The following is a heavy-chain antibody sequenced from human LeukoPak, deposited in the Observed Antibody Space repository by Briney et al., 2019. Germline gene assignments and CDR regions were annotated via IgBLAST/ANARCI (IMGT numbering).Heavy chain of an antibody. Sequence: ASVKVSCKASGGTFSSYAISWVRQAPGQGLEWMGLISAYNGNTNYEQKLQGRVTMTTDTSTSTAYMELRSLRSDDTAVYYCTTDIVVVPPPYYYYYGMDVWGQGTTVTVSS. CDR3: TTDIVVVPPPYYYYYGMDV. CDR1: GGTFSSYA. D-gene: IGHD2-2*01. V-gene: IGHV1-18*01. J-gene: IGHJ6*02. CDR2: ISAYNGNT.